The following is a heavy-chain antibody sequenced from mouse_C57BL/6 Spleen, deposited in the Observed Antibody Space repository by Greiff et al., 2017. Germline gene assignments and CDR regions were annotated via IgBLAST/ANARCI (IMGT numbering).Heavy chain of an antibody. D-gene: IGHD4-1*01. V-gene: IGHV3-6*01. Sequence: EVQLQQSGPGLVKPSQSLSLTCSVTGYSITSGYYWNWLRQFPGNKLAWMGYISYDGSNNYNPSLNNRISITRDTSQNQFFLKLNSVTTEDTATYYCARGGLGRPWFAYWGKGTLVTVSA. CDR3: ARGGLGRPWFAY. CDR1: GYSITSGYY. CDR2: ISYDGSN. J-gene: IGHJ3*01.